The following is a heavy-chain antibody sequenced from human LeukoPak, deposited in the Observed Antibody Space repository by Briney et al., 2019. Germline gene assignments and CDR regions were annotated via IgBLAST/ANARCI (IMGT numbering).Heavy chain of an antibody. D-gene: IGHD3-10*01. CDR1: GGSISSYY. Sequence: SETLSLTCTVSGGSISSYYWSWIRQPPGKGLEWLGYIYYSGSTNYNPSLKSRVTISVDTSKNQFSLKLSSVTAADTAVYYCARDQMGVTPYWGQGTLVTVSS. J-gene: IGHJ4*02. CDR2: IYYSGST. V-gene: IGHV4-59*01. CDR3: ARDQMGVTPY.